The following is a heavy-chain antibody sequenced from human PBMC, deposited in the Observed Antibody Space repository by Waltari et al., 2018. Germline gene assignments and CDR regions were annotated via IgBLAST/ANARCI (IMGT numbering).Heavy chain of an antibody. J-gene: IGHJ4*02. V-gene: IGHV4-39*01. CDR1: GGSISSSDCY. D-gene: IGHD2-21*01. CDR2: VFYTVIT. Sequence: LRLQESGPGLVKPSETLSLTCTVSGGSISSSDCYWGWIRQPPGKGLESVGSVFYTVITSNNPSLKSRVTRSVDTSKNQFSLRLSSVTAADTAVYYCARLTILGTEWGQGTLVTVSS. CDR3: ARLTILGTE.